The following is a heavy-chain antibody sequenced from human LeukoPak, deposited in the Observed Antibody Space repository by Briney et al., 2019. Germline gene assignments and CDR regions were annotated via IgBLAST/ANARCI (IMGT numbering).Heavy chain of an antibody. D-gene: IGHD2-8*01. J-gene: IGHJ5*01. Sequence: SETLSLTCTVSGDSTSNFYWTWIRQSPGKGLEWIGNIHYSGSSVYNPSLKSRGTISIDTSRRQLFLKLSSVTAADTAVYFCVLAPNSNWFDFWGPGILVTVSS. CDR2: IHYSGSS. V-gene: IGHV4-59*03. CDR1: GDSTSNFY. CDR3: VLAPNSNWFDF.